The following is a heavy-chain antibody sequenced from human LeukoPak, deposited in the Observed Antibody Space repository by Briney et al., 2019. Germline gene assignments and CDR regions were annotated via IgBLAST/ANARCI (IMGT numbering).Heavy chain of an antibody. CDR1: GYTFTSYY. J-gene: IGHJ4*02. Sequence: SVKVSCKASGYTFTSYYMHWVRQARGQGLEWMGVIIPLFGTANYAQKFQGRVTITADESTSTAYMELSSLRSEDTAVYYCAREGIAADLVLVYWGQGTLVTVSS. CDR2: IIPLFGTA. CDR3: AREGIAADLVLVY. D-gene: IGHD6-13*01. V-gene: IGHV1-69*13.